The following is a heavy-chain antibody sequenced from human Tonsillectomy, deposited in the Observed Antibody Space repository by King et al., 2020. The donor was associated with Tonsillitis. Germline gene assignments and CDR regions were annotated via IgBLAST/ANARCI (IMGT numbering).Heavy chain of an antibody. Sequence: VQLVESGGGVVPPGRSLRLSCAASGFTFSNYGMHWVRQAPGKGLEWVAVISYDGSNKYYADSVKGRFTISRDNSKNTLYLQMNTLRADETAVYYCAREVDTAMGYYHYYGMDVWGQGTTVTVSS. D-gene: IGHD5-18*01. CDR1: GFTFSNYG. CDR2: ISYDGSNK. V-gene: IGHV3-30*03. J-gene: IGHJ6*02. CDR3: AREVDTAMGYYHYYGMDV.